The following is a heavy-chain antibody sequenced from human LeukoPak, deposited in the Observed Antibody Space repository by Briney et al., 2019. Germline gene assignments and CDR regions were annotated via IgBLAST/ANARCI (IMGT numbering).Heavy chain of an antibody. V-gene: IGHV1-69*05. J-gene: IGHJ3*02. CDR3: ASRNSDDAFDI. Sequence: EASVKVSCKASGGTFSSYAISWVRQAPGQGLEWMGRIIPIFGTANYAQKFQGRVTITTDESTSTAYMELSSLRSEDTAVYYCASRNSDDAFDIWGQGTMVTVSS. D-gene: IGHD3-10*01. CDR1: GGTFSSYA. CDR2: IIPIFGTA.